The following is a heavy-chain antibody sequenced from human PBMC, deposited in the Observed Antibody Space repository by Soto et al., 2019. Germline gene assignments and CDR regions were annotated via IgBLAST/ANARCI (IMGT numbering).Heavy chain of an antibody. V-gene: IGHV3-13*05. Sequence: VGSLRLSCAASGFTFSSYDMHWVRQATGKGLEWVSAIGTAGDPYYPGSVKGRFTISRENAKNSLYLQMNSLRAGDTAVYYCARAASNSLHLYGMDVWGQGTTVTVSS. CDR2: IGTAGDP. J-gene: IGHJ6*02. CDR1: GFTFSSYD. CDR3: ARAASNSLHLYGMDV. D-gene: IGHD4-4*01.